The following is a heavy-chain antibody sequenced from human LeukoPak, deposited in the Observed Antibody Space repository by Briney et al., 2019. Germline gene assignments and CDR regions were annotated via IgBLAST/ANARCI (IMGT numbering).Heavy chain of an antibody. J-gene: IGHJ6*03. CDR3: ARDLEQIAIFGTSNYYYYYMDV. D-gene: IGHD3-3*01. V-gene: IGHV4-59*11. CDR1: GGSISSHY. CDR2: IYYSGST. Sequence: SETLSLTCTVSGGSISSHYWSWIRQPPGKGLEWIGYIYYSGSTNYNPSLKSRVTISVDTSKNQFSLKLSSVTAADTAVYYCARDLEQIAIFGTSNYYYYYMDVWGKGTTVTVSS.